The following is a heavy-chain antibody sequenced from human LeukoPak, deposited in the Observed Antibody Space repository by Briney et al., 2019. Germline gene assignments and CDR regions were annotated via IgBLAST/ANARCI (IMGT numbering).Heavy chain of an antibody. CDR1: GYTFTNYY. Sequence: GASVKVSCKPSGYTFTNYYMHWVRQAPGQGLEWMGRINCNSGGTNYAQKFQDRVTMTRDTSISTAYMELSRLRSDDTAVYYCVSRDPAEEFLQWLPDSWGQGTLVTVSS. V-gene: IGHV1-2*06. J-gene: IGHJ4*02. D-gene: IGHD3-3*01. CDR3: VSRDPAEEFLQWLPDS. CDR2: INCNSGGT.